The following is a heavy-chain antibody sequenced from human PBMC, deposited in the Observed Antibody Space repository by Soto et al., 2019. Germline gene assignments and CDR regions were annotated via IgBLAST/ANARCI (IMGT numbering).Heavy chain of an antibody. CDR3: ASSQRIRGYSYGPTTDY. CDR2: IIPIFGTA. CDR1: GGTFSSYA. J-gene: IGHJ4*02. D-gene: IGHD5-18*01. Sequence: GASVKVSCKASGGTFSSYAISWVRQAPGQGLEWMGGIIPIFGTANYAQKFQGRVTVTVDESTSTAYMELSSLRSEDTAVYYCASSQRIRGYSYGPTTDYWGQGTLVTVSS. V-gene: IGHV1-69*13.